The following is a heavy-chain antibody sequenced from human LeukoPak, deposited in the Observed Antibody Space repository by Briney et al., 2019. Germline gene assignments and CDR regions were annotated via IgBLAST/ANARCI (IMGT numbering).Heavy chain of an antibody. CDR2: ISGSGGTI. CDR1: GFTLSSYE. V-gene: IGHV3-48*03. CDR3: ARDASARYYYMDV. Sequence: QPGGSLRLSCAASGFTLSSYEMNWVRQTPGKGLEWVSYISGSGGTIYYTASVEGRFTISRDNAKNSLYLQMNSLRAEDTAVYYCARDASARYYYMDVWGKGTTVTVSS. J-gene: IGHJ6*03.